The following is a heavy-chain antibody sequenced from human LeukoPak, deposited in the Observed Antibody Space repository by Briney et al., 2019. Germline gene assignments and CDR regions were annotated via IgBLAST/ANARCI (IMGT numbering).Heavy chain of an antibody. Sequence: GESLKISCAASGFTFSSYSMNWVRQAPGKGLEWVSSISSSSSYIYYADSVKGRFTISRDNAKNSLYLQMNSLRAEDTAVYYCARGGNPSYWGQGTLVTVSS. V-gene: IGHV3-21*01. CDR1: GFTFSSYS. CDR2: ISSSSSYI. D-gene: IGHD4-23*01. CDR3: ARGGNPSY. J-gene: IGHJ4*02.